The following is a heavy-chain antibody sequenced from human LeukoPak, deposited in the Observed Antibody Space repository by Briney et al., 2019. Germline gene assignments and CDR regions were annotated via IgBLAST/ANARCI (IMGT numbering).Heavy chain of an antibody. CDR3: ASPSGRYHADALDL. D-gene: IGHD1-26*01. J-gene: IGHJ5*02. CDR1: GASIRSTHW. V-gene: IGHV4-4*02. Sequence: PSETLSLTCAVSGASIRSTHWWTWLRLPPGKGLEWIGETYHNGNTKYNPSLSSRLIISVDYSKNQFSMKMTSVTAADTAVYYCASPSGRYHADALDLWGQGRLVIVSS. CDR2: TYHNGNT.